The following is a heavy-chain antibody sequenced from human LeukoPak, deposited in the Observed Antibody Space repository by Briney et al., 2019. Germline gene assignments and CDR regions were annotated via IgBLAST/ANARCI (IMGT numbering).Heavy chain of an antibody. V-gene: IGHV4-59*08. CDR2: IKYSGST. CDR1: GGSISSHY. Sequence: SETLSLTCSVSGGSISSHYWSWIRQPPGKGLEWIGYIKYSGSTNYNPSLKSRVTISVDTSKNQFSLQLSSVTAADTAVYYCARRDHFFDSWGQGTLVTVSS. CDR3: ARRDHFFDS. J-gene: IGHJ4*02.